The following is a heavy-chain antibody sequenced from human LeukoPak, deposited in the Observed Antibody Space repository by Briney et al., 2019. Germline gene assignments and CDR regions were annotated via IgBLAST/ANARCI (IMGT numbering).Heavy chain of an antibody. V-gene: IGHV3-23*01. Sequence: GGSLRLSCTASGFTFNSYAMNWVRQAPGKGLEWVSTIRGSGGSTYTADSVKGRFIISRDNSKNMLYIQMNSLRAEDTAVYYCATGDYFDYWGQGTLVTVSS. CDR3: ATGDYFDY. J-gene: IGHJ4*02. CDR2: IRGSGGST. D-gene: IGHD4-17*01. CDR1: GFTFNSYA.